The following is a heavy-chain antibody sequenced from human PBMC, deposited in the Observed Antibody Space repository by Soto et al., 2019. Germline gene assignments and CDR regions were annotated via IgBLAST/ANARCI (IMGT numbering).Heavy chain of an antibody. CDR1: GGSISSSNS. Sequence: QVQLQASGPGLVKTSGTLSLTCAISGGSISSSNSWSWVRQPPGMGLEWIGEIYHSGSTSYNPSLKSXXTXSXXKSKSQCSLKLSSVTAADTAVYYCASRLRDCAFAIWGQGTMVTVSS. V-gene: IGHV4-4*02. J-gene: IGHJ3*02. D-gene: IGHD2-21*02. CDR2: IYHSGST. CDR3: ASRLRDCAFAI.